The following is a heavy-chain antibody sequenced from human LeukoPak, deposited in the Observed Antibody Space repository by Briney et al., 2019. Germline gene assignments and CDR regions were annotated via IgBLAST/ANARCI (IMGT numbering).Heavy chain of an antibody. V-gene: IGHV1-46*01. J-gene: IGHJ4*02. Sequence: ASVKVSCKASGYTFTSYYMHWVRQAPGQGLEWMGIINPSGGSTSYAQKFQGRVTMTRDMSTSTVYMELSSVTAADTAVYYCARAFTRITMVRGVIIPSRFWYFDYWGQGTLVTVPS. D-gene: IGHD3-10*01. CDR1: GYTFTSYY. CDR2: INPSGGST. CDR3: ARAFTRITMVRGVIIPSRFWYFDY.